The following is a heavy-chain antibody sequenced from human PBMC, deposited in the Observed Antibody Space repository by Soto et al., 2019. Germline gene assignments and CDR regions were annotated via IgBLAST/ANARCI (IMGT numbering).Heavy chain of an antibody. CDR3: ATLEDLGYCSSTSCYYEY. V-gene: IGHV1-24*01. Sequence: GASVKVSCKVSGYTLTELSMHWVRQAPGKGLEWMGGFDPEDGETIYSQKFQGRVTMTEDTSTDTAYMELSSLRSDDTAVYYCATLEDLGYCSSTSCYYEYWGQGTLVTVSS. CDR2: FDPEDGET. CDR1: GYTLTELS. J-gene: IGHJ4*02. D-gene: IGHD2-2*01.